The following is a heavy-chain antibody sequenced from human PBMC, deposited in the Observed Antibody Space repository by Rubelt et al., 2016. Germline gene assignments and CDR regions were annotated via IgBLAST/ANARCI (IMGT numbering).Heavy chain of an antibody. CDR2: FDPEDGET. D-gene: IGHD3-10*01. J-gene: IGHJ5*02. Sequence: QAPGKGLEWMGGFDPEDGETIYAQKFQGRVTMTEDTSTDTAYMELSSLRSDDTAVYYCARDLWFGELLTHNWFDPWGQGTLVTVSS. CDR3: ARDLWFGELLTHNWFDP. V-gene: IGHV1-24*01.